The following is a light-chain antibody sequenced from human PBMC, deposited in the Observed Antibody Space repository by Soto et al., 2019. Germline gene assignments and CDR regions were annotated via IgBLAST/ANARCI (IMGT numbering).Light chain of an antibody. CDR3: SSYTTSGTPV. Sequence: QSALTQPASVSGSPGQSITISCTGTSSDVGGYNYLSWYQQHPGKAPKVMIYEVSNRPSGVSNRFSGSKSGNTASLTISGLQAVDEADYFCSSYTTSGTPVFGGGTKLTVL. J-gene: IGLJ3*02. CDR1: SSDVGGYNY. CDR2: EVS. V-gene: IGLV2-14*01.